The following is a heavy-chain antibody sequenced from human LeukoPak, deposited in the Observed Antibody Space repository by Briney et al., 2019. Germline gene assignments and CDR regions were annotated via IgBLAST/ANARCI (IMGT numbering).Heavy chain of an antibody. CDR1: GDSISSSDYY. J-gene: IGHJ4*02. CDR2: IYYSGST. Sequence: PSKTLSLTCTVSGDSISSSDYYWGWIRQPPGKGLEWIGCIYYSGSTYYTPSLKSRVTISVDTSKTQFSLKLSSVTAADTAVYYCARHSTSWSPSPDYWGQGTLVIVSS. V-gene: IGHV4-39*01. CDR3: ARHSTSWSPSPDY. D-gene: IGHD2-2*01.